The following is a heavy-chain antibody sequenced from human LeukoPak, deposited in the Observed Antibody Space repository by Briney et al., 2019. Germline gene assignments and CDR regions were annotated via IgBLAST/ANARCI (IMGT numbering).Heavy chain of an antibody. CDR3: ARVTGAAAGIYYYYYYMDV. Sequence: SETLSLTCTVSGGSISGYYWSWIRQPPGKGLEWIGYIYYSGSTNYNPSLKSRVTMSVDTSKNQFSLKLSSVTAADTAVYYCARVTGAAAGIYYYYYYMDVWGKGTTVTVSS. J-gene: IGHJ6*03. CDR1: GGSISGYY. CDR2: IYYSGST. D-gene: IGHD6-13*01. V-gene: IGHV4-59*12.